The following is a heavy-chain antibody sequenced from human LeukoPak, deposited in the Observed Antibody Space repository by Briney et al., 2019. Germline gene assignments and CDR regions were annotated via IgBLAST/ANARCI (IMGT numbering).Heavy chain of an antibody. Sequence: ASVKVSCKASGYTFTSYDINWVRQATGQGLEWMGWMNPNSGNTGYAQKFQGRVTITRNTSISTAYMELSSLRSEDTAVYYCARGRDRSSSWYGSNFDYWGQGTLVTVSS. J-gene: IGHJ4*02. CDR3: ARGRDRSSSWYGSNFDY. V-gene: IGHV1-8*03. D-gene: IGHD6-13*01. CDR1: GYTFTSYD. CDR2: MNPNSGNT.